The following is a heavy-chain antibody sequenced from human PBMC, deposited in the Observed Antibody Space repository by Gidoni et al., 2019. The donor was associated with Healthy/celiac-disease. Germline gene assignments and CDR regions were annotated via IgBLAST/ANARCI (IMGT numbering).Heavy chain of an antibody. CDR1: GFTFSSYA. CDR3: AKDQRASSSWIVGWFDP. J-gene: IGHJ5*02. CDR2: ISGSGGST. Sequence: EVQLLESGGGLVQPGGSLRLSCADSGFTFSSYAMSWVRQAPGKGLEWVSAISGSGGSTYYADSVKGRFTISRDNSKNTLYLQMNSLRAEDTAVYYCAKDQRASSSWIVGWFDPWGQGTLVTVSS. D-gene: IGHD6-13*01. V-gene: IGHV3-23*01.